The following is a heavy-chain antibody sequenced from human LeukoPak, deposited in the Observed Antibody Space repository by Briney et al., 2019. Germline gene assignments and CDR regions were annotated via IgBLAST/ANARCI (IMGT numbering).Heavy chain of an antibody. D-gene: IGHD6-19*01. Sequence: SETLSLTCTVSGGSISSYYWSWIRQPAGKGLEWIGRIYTSGSTNYNPSLKSRVTMSVDTSKNQFSLKLSSVTAADTAVYYCARFTYSSGWYELGYDYWGQGTLVTVSS. CDR1: GGSISSYY. CDR3: ARFTYSSGWYELGYDY. CDR2: IYTSGST. V-gene: IGHV4-4*07. J-gene: IGHJ4*02.